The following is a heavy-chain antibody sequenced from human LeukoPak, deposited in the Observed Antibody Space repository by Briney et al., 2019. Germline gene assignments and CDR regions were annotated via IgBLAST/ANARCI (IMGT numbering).Heavy chain of an antibody. CDR3: ARHTIQRSLGGVPDWFDS. V-gene: IGHV4-39*07. D-gene: IGHD3-3*01. CDR2: IHYSGNT. Sequence: KPSETLSLTCTVSGGSIDSGDYYWGWVRRPPGKGLECIASIHYSGNTYYDPSLKSRVTLSVDASKNQFSLTLSSVTAADTAIYSCARHTIQRSLGGVPDWFDSWGQGTLVTVSS. J-gene: IGHJ5*01. CDR1: GGSIDSGDYY.